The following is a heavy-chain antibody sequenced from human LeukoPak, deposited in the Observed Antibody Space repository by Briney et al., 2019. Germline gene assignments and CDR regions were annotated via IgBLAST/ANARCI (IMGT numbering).Heavy chain of an antibody. CDR3: ARGPRYCSGGSCYSEPAEYFQH. D-gene: IGHD2-15*01. CDR1: GYTFTSYD. V-gene: IGHV1-8*01. J-gene: IGHJ1*01. Sequence: ASVKVSCKASGYTFTSYDINWVRQATGQGLEWMGWMNPNSGNTGYAQKFQGSVTMTRNTSVSTAYMELSSLRSEDTAVYYCARGPRYCSGGSCYSEPAEYFQHWGQGTLVTVSS. CDR2: MNPNSGNT.